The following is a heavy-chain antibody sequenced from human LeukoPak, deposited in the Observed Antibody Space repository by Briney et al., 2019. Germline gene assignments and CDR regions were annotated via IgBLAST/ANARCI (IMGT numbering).Heavy chain of an antibody. CDR1: GGTFTSYA. CDR2: IIPIFGTA. D-gene: IGHD6-19*01. Sequence: GASVKVSCKASGGTFTSYAISWVRQAPGQGLEWMGRIIPIFGTANYAQKFQGRVTITTDESTSTAYMELSSLRSEDTAVYYCAREGSGGSRFDYWGQGTLVTVSS. CDR3: AREGSGGSRFDY. V-gene: IGHV1-69*05. J-gene: IGHJ4*02.